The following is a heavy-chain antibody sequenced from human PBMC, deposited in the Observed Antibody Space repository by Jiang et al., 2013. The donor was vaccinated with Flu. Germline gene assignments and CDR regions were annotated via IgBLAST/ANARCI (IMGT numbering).Heavy chain of an antibody. D-gene: IGHD5-18*01. Sequence: QMPGKGLELMGIIYPADSDTTYSPSFQGQVTISADRSISAAYLQWSSLKASDTAMYYCAMGTGVYSYGYGFKDYWGQGTLVTVSS. J-gene: IGHJ4*02. CDR3: AMGTGVYSYGYGFKDY. V-gene: IGHV5-51*01. CDR2: IYPADSDT.